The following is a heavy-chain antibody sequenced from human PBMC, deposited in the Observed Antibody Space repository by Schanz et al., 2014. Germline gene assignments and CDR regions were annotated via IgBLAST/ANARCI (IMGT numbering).Heavy chain of an antibody. V-gene: IGHV3-74*01. J-gene: IGHJ4*02. CDR3: ARLDPYCRSGTCSRAFDF. D-gene: IGHD2-15*01. CDR2: IKSDGSST. CDR1: GFTFSSYW. Sequence: EVQLVESGGGLVQPGGSLRLSCAASGFTFSSYWMHWVRQVPGKGLVWVSRIKSDGSSTSYADSVKGRFTISRDNAKNSLFLQMNSLRTEDTAVYYCARLDPYCRSGTCSRAFDFWGQGTLVIVAS.